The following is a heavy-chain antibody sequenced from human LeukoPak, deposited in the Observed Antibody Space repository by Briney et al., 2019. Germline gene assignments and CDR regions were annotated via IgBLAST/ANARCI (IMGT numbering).Heavy chain of an antibody. CDR2: INHSGST. CDR1: GGSISSNNYY. Sequence: PSETLSLTCTVSGGSISSNNYYWSWIRQPPGKGLEWIGEINHSGSTNYNPSLKSRVTISVDTSKNQFSLKLSSVTAADTAVYYCARGPLSGSGYPFRHWGQGTLVTVSS. D-gene: IGHD3-22*01. J-gene: IGHJ1*01. CDR3: ARGPLSGSGYPFRH. V-gene: IGHV4-39*07.